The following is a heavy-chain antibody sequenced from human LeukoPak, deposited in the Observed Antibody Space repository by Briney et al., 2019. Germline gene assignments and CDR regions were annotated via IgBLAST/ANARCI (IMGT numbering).Heavy chain of an antibody. CDR3: ARVAYGSGSYPDFDY. J-gene: IGHJ4*02. V-gene: IGHV3-48*04. D-gene: IGHD3-10*01. CDR2: ISSSGSTI. CDR1: GFTVSSNS. Sequence: GGSLRLSCTVSGFTVSSNSMSWVRQAPGKGLEWVSYISSSGSTIYYADSVKGRFTISRDNAKNSLYLQMNSLRAEDTAVYYCARVAYGSGSYPDFDYWGQGTLVTVSS.